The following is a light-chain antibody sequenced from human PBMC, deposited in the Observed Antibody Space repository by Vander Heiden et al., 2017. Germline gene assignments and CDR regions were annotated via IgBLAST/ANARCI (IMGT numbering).Light chain of an antibody. CDR2: KAS. CDR3: QQYNSYPYT. V-gene: IGKV1-5*03. Sequence: DIQMTQSPSTLSASVGDRVTITCRASQTITSWFAWYQQKPGKAPKLLNFKASSLESGVPSRFSSRGSGTEFTLTSSSLQPDDFATYCCQQYNSYPYTFGQGTKLEIK. J-gene: IGKJ2*01. CDR1: QTITSW.